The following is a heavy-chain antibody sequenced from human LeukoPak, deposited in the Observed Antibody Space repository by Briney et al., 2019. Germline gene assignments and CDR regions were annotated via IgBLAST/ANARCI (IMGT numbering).Heavy chain of an antibody. Sequence: SETLSLTCTVSGGSISSSSYYWGWIRQPPGKGLEWIGSIYYSGSTYYNPSLKSRVTISVDTSKNQFSLKLSSVTAADTAVYYCARADTDYPVWYFDLWGRGTLVTVSS. CDR1: GGSISSSSYY. D-gene: IGHD4-11*01. CDR3: ARADTDYPVWYFDL. J-gene: IGHJ2*01. CDR2: IYYSGST. V-gene: IGHV4-39*07.